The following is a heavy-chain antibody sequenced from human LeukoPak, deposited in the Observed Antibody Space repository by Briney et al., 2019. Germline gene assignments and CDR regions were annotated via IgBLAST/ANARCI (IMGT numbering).Heavy chain of an antibody. V-gene: IGHV3-7*05. D-gene: IGHD1-20*01. Sequence: GGSLRLSCAASGFTFSDHYMDWVRQAPGKGLEWVANIKEDGSEKYYVDSVKGRFTISRDNAKNSLYLQMNSLRAEDTAVYYCARLNWKPPYYYYGMDVWGQGTTVTVSS. CDR1: GFTFSDHY. CDR3: ARLNWKPPYYYYGMDV. CDR2: IKEDGSEK. J-gene: IGHJ6*02.